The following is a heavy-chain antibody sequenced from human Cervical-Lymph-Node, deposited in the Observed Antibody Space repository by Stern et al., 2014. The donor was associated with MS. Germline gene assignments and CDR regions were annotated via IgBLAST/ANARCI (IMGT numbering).Heavy chain of an antibody. Sequence: EVQLVESGGGLVKPGGSLRLSCAASGFTFRNAWMTWIRQAPGKGLEWVGRIKSKTDGETTDYAAPVKGRFTISRDDSKNTLYLQMNSLKTEDTAVYYCTTLDRSYPYYYYGMDVWGQGTTVTVSS. CDR1: GFTFRNAW. CDR2: IKSKTDGETT. CDR3: TTLDRSYPYYYYGMDV. V-gene: IGHV3-15*01. D-gene: IGHD1-26*01. J-gene: IGHJ6*02.